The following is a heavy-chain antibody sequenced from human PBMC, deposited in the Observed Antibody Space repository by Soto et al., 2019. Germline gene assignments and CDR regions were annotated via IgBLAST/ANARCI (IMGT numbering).Heavy chain of an antibody. Sequence: ASVKVSCKASGYTFTSYGISWVRQAPGQGLEWMGWISAYNGNTNYAQKLQGRVTMTTDTSTSTAYMELRSLRSDDTAVYYCARYYYDSSGYYYPLDYWGQGXLVTVYS. V-gene: IGHV1-18*01. J-gene: IGHJ4*02. D-gene: IGHD3-22*01. CDR1: GYTFTSYG. CDR3: ARYYYDSSGYYYPLDY. CDR2: ISAYNGNT.